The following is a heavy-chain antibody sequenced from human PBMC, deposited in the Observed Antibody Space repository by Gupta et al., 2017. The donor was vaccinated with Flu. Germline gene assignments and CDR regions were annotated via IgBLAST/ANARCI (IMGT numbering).Heavy chain of an antibody. CDR3: ARDQHDYPTGRMDV. Sequence: QVQLVESGGGVVQPGRSLRLSCAASGFTFSSYGMHWVRQVPGKGLEWVAVIWYDGSNKYYADSVKGRFTISRDNSKNTLYLQMNSLRAEDTAVYYCARDQHDYPTGRMDVWGQGTTVTVSS. V-gene: IGHV3-33*01. J-gene: IGHJ6*02. CDR2: IWYDGSNK. CDR1: GFTFSSYG. D-gene: IGHD4-11*01.